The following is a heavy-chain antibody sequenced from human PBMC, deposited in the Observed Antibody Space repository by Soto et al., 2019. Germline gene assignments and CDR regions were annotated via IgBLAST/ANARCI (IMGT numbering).Heavy chain of an antibody. CDR3: ARDQHEHCTSYWFVP. V-gene: IGHV1-18*01. CDR2: ISAYDGTT. Sequence: QVQLVQSGAEVKKPGASVKVSCKASGYNFNIYGINWVRQAPGQGLELMGWISAYDGTTTYAEKFQGRVTMTTDASTSPGYMELRSLRSGDTVVYYRARDQHEHCTSYWFVPWGQGTLVTVSS. CDR1: GYNFNIYG. D-gene: IGHD3-10*01. J-gene: IGHJ5*02.